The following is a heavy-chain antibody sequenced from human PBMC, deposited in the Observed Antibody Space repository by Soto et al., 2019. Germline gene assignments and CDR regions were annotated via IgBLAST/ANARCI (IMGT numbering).Heavy chain of an antibody. CDR3: AKCPRDYSNYYYYYGMDV. CDR1: GFTFSSYA. Sequence: HPGGSLRLSCAASGFTFSSYAMSWVRQAPGKGLEWVSAISGSGGSTYYADSVKGRFTISRDNSKNTLYLQMNSLRAEDTAVYYCAKCPRDYSNYYYYYGMDVWGQGTTVTVSS. J-gene: IGHJ6*02. V-gene: IGHV3-23*01. CDR2: ISGSGGST. D-gene: IGHD2-15*01.